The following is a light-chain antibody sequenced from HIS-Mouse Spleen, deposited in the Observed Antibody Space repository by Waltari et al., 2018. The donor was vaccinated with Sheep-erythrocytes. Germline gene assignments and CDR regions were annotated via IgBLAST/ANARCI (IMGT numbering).Light chain of an antibody. CDR1: QDISNY. J-gene: IGKJ4*01. Sequence: DIQMTQSPSSLSASVGDRVTITCRASQDISNYLNWYQQKPGKAPKLLIYDASNLETGVPSRFSGSGSGTDFTLTISSLQPEDIATYYCQQYDNLLTFGGGTKVEIK. CDR2: DAS. V-gene: IGKV1-33*01. CDR3: QQYDNLLT.